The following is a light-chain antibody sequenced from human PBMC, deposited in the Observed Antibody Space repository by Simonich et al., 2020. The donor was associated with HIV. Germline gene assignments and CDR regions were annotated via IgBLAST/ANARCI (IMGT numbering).Light chain of an antibody. V-gene: IGLV9-49*01. J-gene: IGLJ2*01. Sequence: QPVLTQPPSASVSLGASVTLTCTLTSGYSNYTVDWYQQRLGKGPRFVMRVGAGGIVGAKGDGIPDRFSVLGSGLNRYLTIKNIQEEDESDYHCGADHGSGSNFLVVFGGGTKLTVL. CDR3: GADHGSGSNFLVV. CDR2: VGAGGIVG. CDR1: SGYSNYT.